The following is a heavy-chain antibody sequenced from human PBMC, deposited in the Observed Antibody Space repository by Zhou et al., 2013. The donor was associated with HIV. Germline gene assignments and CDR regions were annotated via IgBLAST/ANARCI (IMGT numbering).Heavy chain of an antibody. CDR3: ARGGDILTGLDAFDI. CDR2: ISGYNGNR. CDR1: GYTFNDYF. V-gene: IGHV1-18*04. J-gene: IGHJ3*02. D-gene: IGHD3-9*01. Sequence: QVNLVQSGAEVKKPGASVRVSCKASGYTFNDYFIHWVRQAPGQGLEWMGWISGYNGNRNFAQNLLGRVTMTTDTSTSTAYMELSSLRSEDTAVYYCARGGDILTGLDAFDIWGQGTMVTVSS.